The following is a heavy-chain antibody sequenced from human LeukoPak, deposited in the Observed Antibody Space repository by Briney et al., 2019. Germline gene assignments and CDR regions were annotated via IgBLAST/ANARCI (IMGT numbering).Heavy chain of an antibody. J-gene: IGHJ5*02. CDR2: VHYSGST. D-gene: IGHD2-15*01. CDR3: GWTRSDAYNDL. CDR1: GGSISNYY. V-gene: IGHV4-59*08. Sequence: PSETLSLTCTVSGGSISNYYWSWIRQAPGKGLEWIGYVHYSGSTKYNPSLKSRVTISVDTSKHQFSLRLSSVTAADTAVYYCGWTRSDAYNDLWGQGTLVTVSS.